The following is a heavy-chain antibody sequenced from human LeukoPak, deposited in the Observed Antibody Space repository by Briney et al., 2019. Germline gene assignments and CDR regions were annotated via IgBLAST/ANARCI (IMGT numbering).Heavy chain of an antibody. V-gene: IGHV4-59*12. CDR3: ARDLYGYSSGWRLGVLDY. Sequence: SETLSLTCTVSGGSISSYYWSWIRQPPGKGLEWIGYIYYSGSTNYNPSLKRRITISVDTSKNQFSLKLSSVTAADPAVYYCARDLYGYSSGWRLGVLDYWGQGTLVTVSS. CDR2: IYYSGST. J-gene: IGHJ4*02. CDR1: GGSISSYY. D-gene: IGHD6-19*01.